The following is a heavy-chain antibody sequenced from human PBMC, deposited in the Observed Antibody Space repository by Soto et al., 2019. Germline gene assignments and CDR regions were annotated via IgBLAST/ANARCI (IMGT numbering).Heavy chain of an antibody. Sequence: ASVKVSCKASGYTFTGCYMHWVRQARGQGLEWMGWINPNSGGTNYAQKFQGRVTMTRDTSISTAYMELSRLRSDDTAVYYCARGSSIAAAGAMDYWGQGTLVTVSS. CDR2: INPNSGGT. V-gene: IGHV1-2*02. CDR3: ARGSSIAAAGAMDY. J-gene: IGHJ4*02. D-gene: IGHD6-13*01. CDR1: GYTFTGCY.